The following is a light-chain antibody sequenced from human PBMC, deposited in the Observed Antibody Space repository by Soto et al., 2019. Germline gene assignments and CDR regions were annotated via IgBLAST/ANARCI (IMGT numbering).Light chain of an antibody. J-gene: IGKJ5*01. CDR1: QSVSSTY. CDR3: QHYDSLPIT. Sequence: EIVLTQSPGTLSLSPGERATLYCRASQSVSSTYLAWYQQKPGQPPRLLIYGASSRATGIPDRFSGSGSGTDFTLTISRLEPEDFAVFYCQHYDSLPITFGQGTRLEN. CDR2: GAS. V-gene: IGKV3-20*01.